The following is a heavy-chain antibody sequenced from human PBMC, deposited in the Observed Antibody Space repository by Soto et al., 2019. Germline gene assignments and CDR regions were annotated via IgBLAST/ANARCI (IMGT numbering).Heavy chain of an antibody. Sequence: GGSLRLSCAASGFTFSSYAMSWVRQAPGKGLEWVSAISGSGGSTYYADSVKGRFTISRDNSKNTLYLQMNSLRAEDTAVYYCAKALRVVAGYSYYYYYYMDVWGKGTTVTVSS. CDR1: GFTFSSYA. CDR2: ISGSGGST. D-gene: IGHD6-19*01. V-gene: IGHV3-23*01. CDR3: AKALRVVAGYSYYYYYYMDV. J-gene: IGHJ6*03.